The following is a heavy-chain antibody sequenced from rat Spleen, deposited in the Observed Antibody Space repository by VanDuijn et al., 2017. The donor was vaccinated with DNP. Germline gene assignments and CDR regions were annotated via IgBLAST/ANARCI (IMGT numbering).Heavy chain of an antibody. CDR3: ARSQGYYYDGSYYPFAY. V-gene: IGHV2S12*01. D-gene: IGHD1-12*02. CDR2: ISGVGST. Sequence: QVQLKESGPGLVQPSQTLSLTCTVSGFSLSTYGVSWVRQPPGKGLEWIAAISGVGSTYYTSALKSRLSISRDTSKSQVFLRMSSVQTEDTAMYFCARSQGYYYDGSYYPFAYWGQGTLVTVSS. J-gene: IGHJ3*01. CDR1: GFSLSTYG.